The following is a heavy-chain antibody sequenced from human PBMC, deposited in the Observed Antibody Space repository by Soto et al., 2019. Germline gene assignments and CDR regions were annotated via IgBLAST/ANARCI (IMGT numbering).Heavy chain of an antibody. V-gene: IGHV5-10-1*01. J-gene: IGHJ6*02. CDR2: IDPSDSYT. CDR3: GRHYSGCYLFYYGMDV. Sequence: GESLKISCKGSGYTFSNYWISWVRQMSGKGLEWTARIDPSDSYTNYSPSFQGHVTISADKSISTAYLQWSSLKASDTAMYYCGRHYSGCYLFYYGMDVSGQGTAVTVSS. D-gene: IGHD1-26*01. CDR1: GYTFSNYW.